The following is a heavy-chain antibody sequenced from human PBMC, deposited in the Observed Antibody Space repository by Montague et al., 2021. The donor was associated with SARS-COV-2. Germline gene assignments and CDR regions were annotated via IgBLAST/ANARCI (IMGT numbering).Heavy chain of an antibody. CDR1: GGSFSTYS. J-gene: IGHJ6*03. D-gene: IGHD3-10*01. CDR2: MHHGGST. CDR3: ARLGDGVVPSPILGVGPYYSYYYMDV. Sequence: SETLSLTCAVHGGSFSTYSWNWIRQPPGKGLEWIGEMHHGGSTNYNPSLKSRVTISADTSKNQFSLKLTSVAAAATAVYYCARLGDGVVPSPILGVGPYYSYYYMDVWGKGTPVTVSS. V-gene: IGHV4-34*01.